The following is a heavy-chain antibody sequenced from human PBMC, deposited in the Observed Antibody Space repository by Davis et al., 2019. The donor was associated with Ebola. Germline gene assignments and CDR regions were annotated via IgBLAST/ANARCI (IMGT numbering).Heavy chain of an antibody. CDR1: GFMFSSYA. V-gene: IGHV3-30*02. D-gene: IGHD3-22*01. Sequence: GESLKISCSVSGFMFSSYAMHWVRQAPGKGLEWVAFIRSDGINRYSADSVKGRFTISRDNSKNTVDLQMNSLRREDTAVYYCATDWRYDSRLRKSYYYGMDVWGQGTTVTVSS. CDR3: ATDWRYDSRLRKSYYYGMDV. J-gene: IGHJ6*02. CDR2: IRSDGINR.